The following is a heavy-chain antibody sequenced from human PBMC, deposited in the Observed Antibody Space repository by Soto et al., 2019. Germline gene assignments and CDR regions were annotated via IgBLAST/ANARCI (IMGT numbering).Heavy chain of an antibody. D-gene: IGHD6-19*01. J-gene: IGHJ6*02. CDR2: IYSGGST. Sequence: GGSLRLSCAASGFTVSSNYMSWVRQAPGKGLEWVSVIYSGGSTYYADSVKGRFTISRDNSKNTLYLQMNSLRAEDTAVYYCARTPAPGIAVAGTRSRGEYGMDVWGQGTTVTVSS. V-gene: IGHV3-53*01. CDR1: GFTVSSNY. CDR3: ARTPAPGIAVAGTRSRGEYGMDV.